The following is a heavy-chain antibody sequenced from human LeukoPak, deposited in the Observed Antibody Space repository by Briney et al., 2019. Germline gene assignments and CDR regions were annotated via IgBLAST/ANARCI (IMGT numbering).Heavy chain of an antibody. V-gene: IGHV1-2*02. CDR2: INPNSGDT. CDR3: ARGTEYYYDSSGYYISHYFDY. D-gene: IGHD3-22*01. Sequence: ASVKVSCKASGYIFTGYYIHWVRQAPGQGLEWMRWINPNSGDTKYAQKFQGRVTMTRDTSISTAYMELSRLRSDDTAVYYCARGTEYYYDSSGYYISHYFDYWGQGTLVTVSS. CDR1: GYIFTGYY. J-gene: IGHJ4*02.